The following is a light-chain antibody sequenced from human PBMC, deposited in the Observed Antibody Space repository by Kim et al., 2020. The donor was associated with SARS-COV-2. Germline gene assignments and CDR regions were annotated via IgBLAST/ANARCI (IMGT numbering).Light chain of an antibody. Sequence: SSELTQDPAVSVALGQTVRITCQGDSLRSYYATWNQQKSGQAPVLVFYGKDKRPSGIPDRFSGSSSGSTASLTITGAQAADEADYYCKSRDSRGNVVFGGGTKVTVL. CDR2: GKD. CDR3: KSRDSRGNVV. V-gene: IGLV3-19*01. J-gene: IGLJ2*01. CDR1: SLRSYY.